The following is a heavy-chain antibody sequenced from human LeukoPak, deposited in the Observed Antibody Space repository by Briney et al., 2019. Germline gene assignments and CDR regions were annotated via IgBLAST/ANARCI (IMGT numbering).Heavy chain of an antibody. CDR2: IYYSGST. CDR1: GGSISSYY. Sequence: SETLSLTCTVSGGSISSYYWSWIRQPPGKGLEWIGYIYYSGSTNYNPSLKSRVTISVDTSKNQFSLKLSSVTAADTAVYYCAVLRFLEWPPMWGYMDVWGKGTTVTVSS. D-gene: IGHD3-3*01. V-gene: IGHV4-59*01. CDR3: AVLRFLEWPPMWGYMDV. J-gene: IGHJ6*03.